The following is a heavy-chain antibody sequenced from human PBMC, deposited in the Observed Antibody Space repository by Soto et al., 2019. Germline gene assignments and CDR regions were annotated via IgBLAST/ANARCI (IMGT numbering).Heavy chain of an antibody. CDR3: APLSVSLSGPYGIHV. V-gene: IGHV4-39*01. D-gene: IGHD2-15*01. CDR2: MLYSGLT. CDR1: GYSVSSSDYY. J-gene: IGHJ6*02. Sequence: SETLSLTCSVSGYSVSSSDYYWAWIRQPPGKGLEWIGSMLYSGLTYYNPSLKSRFTLSVDTSKNQFSVRLNSVTASDTAVYYCAPLSVSLSGPYGIHVWGQGTTVTVSS.